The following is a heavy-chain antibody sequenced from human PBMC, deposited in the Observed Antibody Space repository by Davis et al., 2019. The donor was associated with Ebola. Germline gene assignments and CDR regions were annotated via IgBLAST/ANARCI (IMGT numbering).Heavy chain of an antibody. CDR1: GYTFTSYD. CDR2: MNPNSGNT. CDR3: ARVMYYYDSSGYYVFDY. V-gene: IGHV1-8*01. Sequence: ASVKVSCKASGYTFTSYDINWVRQATGQGLEWMGWMNPNSGNTGYAQKFQGRVTMTRNTSISTAYMELSSLRSEDTAVYYCARVMYYYDSSGYYVFDYWGQGTLVTVSS. J-gene: IGHJ4*02. D-gene: IGHD3-22*01.